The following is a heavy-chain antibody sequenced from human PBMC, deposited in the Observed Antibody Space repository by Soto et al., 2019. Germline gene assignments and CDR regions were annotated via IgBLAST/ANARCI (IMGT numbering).Heavy chain of an antibody. CDR1: GFTFSSYA. D-gene: IGHD3-16*01. V-gene: IGHV3-23*01. Sequence: GGSLRHSCAASGFTFSSYAMSWVRQAPGKGLEWVSAISGSGGSTYYADSVKGRFTISRDNSKNTLYLQMNSLRAEDTAVYYCAKIPIYDYIWGSYSELYPFDYWGQRTLVTVSS. CDR2: ISGSGGST. J-gene: IGHJ4*02. CDR3: AKIPIYDYIWGSYSELYPFDY.